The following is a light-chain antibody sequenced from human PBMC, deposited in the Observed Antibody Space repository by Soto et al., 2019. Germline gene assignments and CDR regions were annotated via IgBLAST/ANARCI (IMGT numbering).Light chain of an antibody. CDR2: GAS. Sequence: EIVLTQSPGTLSLSPGERATLSCRASQSVSSSYLAWYQQKPGQAPRLLIYGASSMATGIPDRFSGSGSGTDFTLTISRLEPEDFAVYYCQQDGSSPPYTFGQVTKLEIK. V-gene: IGKV3-20*01. CDR1: QSVSSSY. CDR3: QQDGSSPPYT. J-gene: IGKJ2*01.